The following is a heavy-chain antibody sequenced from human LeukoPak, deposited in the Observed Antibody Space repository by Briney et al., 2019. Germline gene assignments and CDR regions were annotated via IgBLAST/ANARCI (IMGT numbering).Heavy chain of an antibody. Sequence: PGGSLRLSCAASGFTFSGSAIHWVRQASGKGLEWVGRIRSKANNYATAYVASVKGRFTISRDDSKNTAYLQMNSLKTEDTAVYYCTRSNDVWSGGDYWGQGTLVTVSS. V-gene: IGHV3-73*01. CDR2: IRSKANNYAT. CDR1: GFTFSGSA. D-gene: IGHD3-3*01. CDR3: TRSNDVWSGGDY. J-gene: IGHJ4*02.